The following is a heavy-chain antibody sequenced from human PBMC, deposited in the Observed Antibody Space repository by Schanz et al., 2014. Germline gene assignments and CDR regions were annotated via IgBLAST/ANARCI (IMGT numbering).Heavy chain of an antibody. D-gene: IGHD6-25*01. Sequence: ESGGGLVQPGGSLRLSCAASGFTFSSYAMSWVRQAPGKGLEWVSAISASGGDTYYADSVKGRFTISRDNSKNTLYLQMNSLRAEDTAVYYCAKVRYSSGWRGDYFDEWGQGTLVTVAS. CDR3: AKVRYSSGWRGDYFDE. CDR1: GFTFSSYA. CDR2: ISASGGDT. V-gene: IGHV3-23*01. J-gene: IGHJ4*02.